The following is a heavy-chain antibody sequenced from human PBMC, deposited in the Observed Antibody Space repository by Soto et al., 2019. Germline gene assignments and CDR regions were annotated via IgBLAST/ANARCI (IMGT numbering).Heavy chain of an antibody. J-gene: IGHJ4*02. D-gene: IGHD3-10*01. CDR2: IWYDGSNK. CDR3: AREDYYGSGTIDY. V-gene: IGHV3-33*01. Sequence: QVQLVESGGGVVQPGRSLRLSCAASGFTFSSYGMHWVRQAPGKGLEWVAVIWYDGSNKYYADSVKGRFTISRDNSKNTLYLQMNSLRAEDTAVYYCAREDYYGSGTIDYWGQGTLVTVSS. CDR1: GFTFSSYG.